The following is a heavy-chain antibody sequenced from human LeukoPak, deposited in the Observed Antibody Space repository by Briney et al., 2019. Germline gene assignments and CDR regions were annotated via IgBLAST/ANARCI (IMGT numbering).Heavy chain of an antibody. CDR3: ASPMVRGVIFEYFQH. J-gene: IGHJ1*01. V-gene: IGHV1-69*13. CDR2: IIPIFGTA. D-gene: IGHD3-10*01. Sequence: SVKVSRKASGGTFSSYAISWVRQAPGQGLEWMGGIIPIFGTANYAQKFQGRVTITADESTSTAYMELSSLRSEDTAVYYCASPMVRGVIFEYFQHWGQGTLVTVSS. CDR1: GGTFSSYA.